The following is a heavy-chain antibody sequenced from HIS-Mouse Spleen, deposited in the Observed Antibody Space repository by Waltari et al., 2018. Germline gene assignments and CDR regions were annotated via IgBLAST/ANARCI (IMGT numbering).Heavy chain of an antibody. CDR1: GFTFDDYA. CDR2: IIWNSGRT. J-gene: IGHJ4*02. CDR3: AKVRWWELLA. D-gene: IGHD1-26*01. Sequence: EVQLVESGGGLVQPGRSLRLSCAASGFTFDDYAMHWVRQAPGKGLGWVSGIIWNSGRTYNADAVKGRFTISRDNSKNTLYLQMNSLRAEDTAVYYCAKVRWWELLAWGQGTLVTVSS. V-gene: IGHV3-9*01.